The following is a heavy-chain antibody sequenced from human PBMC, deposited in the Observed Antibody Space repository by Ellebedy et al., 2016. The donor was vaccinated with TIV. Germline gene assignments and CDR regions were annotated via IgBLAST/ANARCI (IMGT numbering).Heavy chain of an antibody. D-gene: IGHD3-9*01. CDR2: IYHSGTT. CDR3: ARVGLTGSSPLDY. CDR1: GASISSSYW. J-gene: IGHJ4*02. V-gene: IGHV4-4*02. Sequence: SETLSLTCTVSGASISSSYWWAWVRQPPGKGLESLGDIYHSGTTNYNPSLNGRLTMSVDTSKNIFPLTLASVTAADTAKYFCARVGLTGSSPLDYWGQGVLVTVSS.